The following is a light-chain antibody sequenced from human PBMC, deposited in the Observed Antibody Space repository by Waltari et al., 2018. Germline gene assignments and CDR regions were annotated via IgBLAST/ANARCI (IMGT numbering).Light chain of an antibody. J-gene: IGKJ5*01. CDR3: QQLKSYPIT. V-gene: IGKV1-9*01. CDR1: QVIHGY. Sequence: TQLTQSPSSLSASVGDRVTITCRASQVIHGYLAWYQQRPGKAPKFLIYATSTLRSGVPSRFSGSGSGTDFTLTISDLQPEDFATYYCQQLKSYPITFGQGTRLEIK. CDR2: ATS.